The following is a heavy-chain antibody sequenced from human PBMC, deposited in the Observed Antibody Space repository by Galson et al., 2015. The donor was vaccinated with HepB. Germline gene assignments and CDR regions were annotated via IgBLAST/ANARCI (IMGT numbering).Heavy chain of an antibody. J-gene: IGHJ4*02. CDR1: GGTFSSYA. CDR2: IIPIFGTA. D-gene: IGHD6-6*01. V-gene: IGHV1-69*13. Sequence: SVKVSCKASGGTFSSYAISWVRQAPGQGLEWMGGIIPIFGTANYAQKFQGRVTITADESTSTAYMELSSLRSEDTAVYYCARGFIAARPVTPFFGYWGQGTLVTASS. CDR3: ARGFIAARPVTPFFGY.